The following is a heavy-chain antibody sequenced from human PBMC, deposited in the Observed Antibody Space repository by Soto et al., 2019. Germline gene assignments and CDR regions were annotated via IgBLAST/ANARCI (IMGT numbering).Heavy chain of an antibody. CDR2: INPSGGST. V-gene: IGHV1-46*01. CDR1: GYTFTSYY. D-gene: IGHD3-3*01. J-gene: IGHJ6*02. Sequence: ASVKVSCKASGYTFTSYYMHWVRQAPGQGLEWMGIINPSGGSTSYAQKFQGRVTMTRDTSTSTVYMELSSLRSEDTAVYYCARGGTIFGVVIRYGMDVWGQGTTVTVSS. CDR3: ARGGTIFGVVIRYGMDV.